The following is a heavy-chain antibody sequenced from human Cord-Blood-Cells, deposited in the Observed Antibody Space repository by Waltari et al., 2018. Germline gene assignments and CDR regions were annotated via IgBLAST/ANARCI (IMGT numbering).Heavy chain of an antibody. CDR3: AKGTGGGWIVGDY. J-gene: IGHJ4*02. Sequence: QVQLVESGGGVVQPGRSLRLSCAASGFTFSSYGMHWVRQAPGKGLEWVAVISYDGSNKSYADSVKGRFTISRDNSKNTLYLQMNSLRAEDTAVYYCAKGTGGGWIVGDYWGQGTLVTVSS. D-gene: IGHD7-27*01. CDR2: ISYDGSNK. CDR1: GFTFSSYG. V-gene: IGHV3-30*18.